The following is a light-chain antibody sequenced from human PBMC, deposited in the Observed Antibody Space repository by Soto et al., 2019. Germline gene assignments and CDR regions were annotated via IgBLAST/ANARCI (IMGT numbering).Light chain of an antibody. CDR1: QSVRSSY. J-gene: IGKJ1*01. CDR2: GAS. CDR3: QQYDQWWT. Sequence: EIVLTQSPGTLSLSPGERATLSCRASQSVRSSYLAWYQQKPGQAPRLLIYGASIRAAGIPARFSGSGSGTEFSLTISSLQSEDFGVFFCQQYDQWWTFGQGTTVDIK. V-gene: IGKV3-20*01.